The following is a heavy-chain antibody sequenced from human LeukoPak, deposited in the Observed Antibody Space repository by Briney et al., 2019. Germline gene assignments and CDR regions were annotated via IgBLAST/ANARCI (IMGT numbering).Heavy chain of an antibody. D-gene: IGHD3-22*01. Sequence: SVKVSCKASGDTFSSYTISWVRQAPGQGLEWMGRIIPILGIANYAQKFQGRVTITADKSTSTAYMELSSLRSEDTAVYYCARNDYYDSSGYHYWFDPWGQGTLVTVSS. CDR2: IIPILGIA. V-gene: IGHV1-69*02. CDR1: GDTFSSYT. CDR3: ARNDYYDSSGYHYWFDP. J-gene: IGHJ5*02.